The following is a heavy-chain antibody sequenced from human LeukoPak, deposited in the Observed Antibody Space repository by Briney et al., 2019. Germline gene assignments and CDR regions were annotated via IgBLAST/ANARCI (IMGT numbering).Heavy chain of an antibody. CDR3: AELGITMIGGV. Sequence: PGWSLRLSCPASGFTFSSYEMNWVRPAPGKGLEWVSYISSSCSNIYYADSVKGRFTISRDNAKNSLYLQMNSLRAEDTAVYYCAELGITMIGGVWGKGTTVTISS. CDR1: GFTFSSYE. CDR2: ISSSCSNI. D-gene: IGHD3-10*02. V-gene: IGHV3-48*03. J-gene: IGHJ6*04.